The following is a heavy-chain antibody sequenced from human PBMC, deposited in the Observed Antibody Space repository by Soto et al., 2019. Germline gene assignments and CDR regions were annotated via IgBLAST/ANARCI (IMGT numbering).Heavy chain of an antibody. CDR1: GFTFSSHG. CDR2: IWYDGSTK. V-gene: IGHV3-33*01. CDR3: VRWGNWKVPDH. D-gene: IGHD1-1*01. Sequence: QVQLVESGGGVVQPGTSLRLSCAASGFTFSSHGMHWVRQAPGKGPEWVAVIWYDGSTKYYADSVRGRFSISRDNAKNMLYLQMSSLRVEDTAVYHCVRWGNWKVPDHWGQGTLVNVSS. J-gene: IGHJ4*02.